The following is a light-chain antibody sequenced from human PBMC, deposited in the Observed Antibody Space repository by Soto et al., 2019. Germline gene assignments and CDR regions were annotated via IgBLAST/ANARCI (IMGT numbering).Light chain of an antibody. V-gene: IGKV3-15*01. CDR2: GAS. CDR1: QSVSVN. CDR3: QQHNNWPPLT. Sequence: EIVMTQSPATLSMSPGERATLSCRASQSVSVNLAWYQLKPGQPPRLLIYGASTRASGIPARFSGGGSGTEFTLTLNGLQSEDFAVYYCQQHNNWPPLTFGGGTKVEIK. J-gene: IGKJ4*01.